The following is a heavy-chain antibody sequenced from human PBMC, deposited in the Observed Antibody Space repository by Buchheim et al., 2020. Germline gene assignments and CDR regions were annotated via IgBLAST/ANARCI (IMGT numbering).Heavy chain of an antibody. CDR3: ARDQGVILWFGEPIRGGFDY. J-gene: IGHJ4*02. Sequence: EVQLVESGGGLVQPGGSLRLSCAASGFTFSSYWMHWVRQAPGKGLVWVSRINSDGSSTSYADSVKGRFTISRANAKNTLYLQMNSLRAEDTAVYYCARDQGVILWFGEPIRGGFDYWGQGTL. CDR1: GFTFSSYW. D-gene: IGHD3-10*01. CDR2: INSDGSST. V-gene: IGHV3-74*01.